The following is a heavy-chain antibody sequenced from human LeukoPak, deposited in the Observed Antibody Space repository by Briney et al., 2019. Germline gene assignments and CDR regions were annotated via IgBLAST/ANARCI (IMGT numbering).Heavy chain of an antibody. V-gene: IGHV3-7*01. CDR3: ARVYGSGRRGDY. J-gene: IGHJ4*02. CDR2: IKQDGSEK. CDR1: GFTFSSYW. D-gene: IGHD3-10*01. Sequence: GGSLRPSCAASGFTFSSYWMSWVRQAPGKGLEWVANIKQDGSEKYYVDSVKGRFTIPRDNAKNTLYLQMNSLRAEDTAVYYCARVYGSGRRGDYWGQGTLVTVSS.